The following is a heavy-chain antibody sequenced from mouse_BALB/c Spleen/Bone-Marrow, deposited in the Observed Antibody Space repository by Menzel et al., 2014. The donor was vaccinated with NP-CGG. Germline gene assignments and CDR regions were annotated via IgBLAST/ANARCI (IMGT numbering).Heavy chain of an antibody. CDR3: TRRDYAMDY. CDR2: IYPSDSYT. J-gene: IGHJ4*01. Sequence: QVQLQQSGAELVRPGASVKLSCKASGYTFTSYWINWVKQGPGQGLEWIGNIYPSDSYTNYNQKFKDKATLTVDKSSSTAYMQFSSPTSEDSAVYYCTRRDYAMDYWGQGTSVTVSS. CDR1: GYTFTSYW. V-gene: IGHV1-69*02.